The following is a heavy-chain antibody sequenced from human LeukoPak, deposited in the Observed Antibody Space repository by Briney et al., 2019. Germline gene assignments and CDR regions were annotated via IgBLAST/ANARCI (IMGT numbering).Heavy chain of an antibody. CDR2: ISSSGSTI. V-gene: IGHV3-48*03. CDR3: ARDTITMVRGVIIPYYFDY. D-gene: IGHD3-10*01. CDR1: GLTFSSYE. J-gene: IGHJ4*02. Sequence: GGSLRLSCAASGLTFSSYEMNWVRQAPGKGLDWGSYISSSGSTIYYADSVKGRFTISRDNAKNSLYLQMNSLRAEDTAVYYCARDTITMVRGVIIPYYFDYWGQGTLVTVSS.